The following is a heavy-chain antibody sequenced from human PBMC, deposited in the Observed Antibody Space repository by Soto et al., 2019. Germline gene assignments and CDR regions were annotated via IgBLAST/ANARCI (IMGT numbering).Heavy chain of an antibody. CDR1: GGSFSSYA. V-gene: IGHV1-69*01. Sequence: QVQLVQSGAEVKKPGSSVKVSCKASGGSFSSYAFSWVRQAPGQGLEWLGGIIPISGPANYAQSFQGRVTITADESTSTVYMELSSLTSEDTAVYYCARAHCGAGYCSSTYYFDYWGQGTLVTVSS. CDR2: IIPISGPA. D-gene: IGHD2-2*01. J-gene: IGHJ4*02. CDR3: ARAHCGAGYCSSTYYFDY.